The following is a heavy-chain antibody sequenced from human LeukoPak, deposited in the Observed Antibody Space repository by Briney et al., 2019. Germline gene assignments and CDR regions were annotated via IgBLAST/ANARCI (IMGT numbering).Heavy chain of an antibody. CDR3: ARDVMDYGDYGGDGLFDY. V-gene: IGHV3-48*03. J-gene: IGHJ4*02. D-gene: IGHD4-17*01. CDR2: IRSSGRSI. Sequence: GGSLRLSCAASGFTFSSYEMNWVRQAPGKGLEWVSYIRSSGRSIYYADSVKGRFTISRDNAKNPLHLQMNSLRAEDTAVYYCARDVMDYGDYGGDGLFDYWGQGTLVTVSS. CDR1: GFTFSSYE.